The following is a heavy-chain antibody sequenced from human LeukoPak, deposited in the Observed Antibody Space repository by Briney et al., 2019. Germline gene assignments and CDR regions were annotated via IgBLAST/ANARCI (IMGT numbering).Heavy chain of an antibody. D-gene: IGHD2-8*01. CDR3: AKDWANGDYIDH. V-gene: IGHV3-30*18. Sequence: GGSLRLSCAASRFTFSDYGMHWVRQAPGKGLEWVAVVSYDGTNEKYADPVKGRFTISRDNSKNTLSLQMNSLRADDTAVYYCAKDWANGDYIDHWGQGTLVTVSS. CDR1: RFTFSDYG. CDR2: VSYDGTNE. J-gene: IGHJ4*02.